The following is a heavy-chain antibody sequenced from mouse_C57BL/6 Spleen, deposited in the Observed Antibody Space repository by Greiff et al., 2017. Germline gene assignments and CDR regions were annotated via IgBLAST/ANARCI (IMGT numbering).Heavy chain of an antibody. CDR3: AREGYGSSPWCAY. V-gene: IGHV1-78*01. Sequence: VQLQESDAELVKPGASVKISCKVSGYTFTDHTIHWMKQRPEQGLEWIGYIYPRDGSTKYNEKFKGKATLTADKSSSTAYMQLNSLTSEDSAVYFCAREGYGSSPWCAYWGQGTLVTVSA. CDR2: IYPRDGST. CDR1: GYTFTDHT. J-gene: IGHJ3*01. D-gene: IGHD1-1*01.